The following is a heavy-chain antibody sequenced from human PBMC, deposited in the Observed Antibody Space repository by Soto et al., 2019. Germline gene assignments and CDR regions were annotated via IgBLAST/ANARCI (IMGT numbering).Heavy chain of an antibody. D-gene: IGHD3-10*01. Sequence: GGSLRLSCATSGLTFSGSTMHWVPQASGKGLEWVGHIRTKANRYATVYAESLKGRFTISRDDSKNTAYLQVDSLKTEDTAVYYCTRQNGDFFEYWGQGALVTVSS. V-gene: IGHV3-73*01. J-gene: IGHJ4*02. CDR3: TRQNGDFFEY. CDR2: IRTKANRYAT. CDR1: GLTFSGST.